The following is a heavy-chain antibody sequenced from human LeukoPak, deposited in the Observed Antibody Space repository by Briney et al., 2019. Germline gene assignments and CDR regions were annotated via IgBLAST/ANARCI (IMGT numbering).Heavy chain of an antibody. J-gene: IGHJ4*02. Sequence: SETLSLTCIVSGGSISSTTYYWGWIRQPPGKGLESIGSIYYSGSTWYNPSAKSRLTVSADTYKNQFSLKLTSVTAADTAVYYCARDRACSNGVCSYFDYWGQGTVVTVSS. CDR1: GGSISSTTYY. V-gene: IGHV4-39*01. CDR3: ARDRACSNGVCSYFDY. CDR2: IYYSGST. D-gene: IGHD2-8*01.